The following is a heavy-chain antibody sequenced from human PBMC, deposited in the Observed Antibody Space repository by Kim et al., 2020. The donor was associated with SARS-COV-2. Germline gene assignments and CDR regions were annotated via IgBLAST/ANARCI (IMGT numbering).Heavy chain of an antibody. J-gene: IGHJ4*02. CDR3: ARERYYYDSSGFISDLYYFDY. D-gene: IGHD3-22*01. V-gene: IGHV4-31*03. CDR2: IYYSGST. Sequence: SETLSLTCTVSGGSISSGGYYWSWIRQHPGKGLEWIGYIYYSGSTYYNPSLKSRVTISVDTSKNQFSLKLSSVTAADTAVYYCARERYYYDSSGFISDLYYFDYWGQGTLVTVSS. CDR1: GGSISSGGYY.